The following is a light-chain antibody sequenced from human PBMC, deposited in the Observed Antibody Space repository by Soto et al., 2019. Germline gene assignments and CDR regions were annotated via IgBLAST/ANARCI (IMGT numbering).Light chain of an antibody. CDR3: QQYGSSPFT. CDR1: QSVSSSY. Sequence: EIVLTQSPGTLSLSPGERATLSCRASQSVSSSYLAWYQQKPGQAPRLLIYGASSRATGIPDRFSGSGSGTDFTLTISRLEHEEFAVYYCQQYGSSPFTFGPWTKVDIK. CDR2: GAS. V-gene: IGKV3-20*01. J-gene: IGKJ3*01.